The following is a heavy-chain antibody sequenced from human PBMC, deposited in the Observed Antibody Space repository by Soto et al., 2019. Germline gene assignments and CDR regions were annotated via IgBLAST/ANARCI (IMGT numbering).Heavy chain of an antibody. V-gene: IGHV3-23*01. CDR3: AGAPSSVSSLVPPY. Sequence: GGSLRLSCAASGFTFDTNGMTWVRQVPGKGLEWVSAISAGGTTTYYADPVKGRFTISRDNSRNMLYLQMNSLRAEDTAVYYCAGAPSSVSSLVPPYWGQGTLVTVSS. D-gene: IGHD2-2*01. J-gene: IGHJ4*02. CDR2: ISAGGTTT. CDR1: GFTFDTNG.